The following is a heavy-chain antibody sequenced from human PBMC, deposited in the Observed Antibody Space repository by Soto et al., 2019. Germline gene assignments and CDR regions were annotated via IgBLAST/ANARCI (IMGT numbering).Heavy chain of an antibody. V-gene: IGHV4-59*01. CDR1: GASFTTYY. D-gene: IGHD1-26*01. Sequence: QVQLQESGPGLVKPSETLSLTCTVSGASFTTYYWSWIRQPPGKGLEWIGYIFYSGHLNYNPSLKCPFTISVHPSKTQISLRLSSVTAAATAVYYCAREGGGYRFDYWGQGTLVTVSS. J-gene: IGHJ4*02. CDR3: AREGGGYRFDY. CDR2: IFYSGHL.